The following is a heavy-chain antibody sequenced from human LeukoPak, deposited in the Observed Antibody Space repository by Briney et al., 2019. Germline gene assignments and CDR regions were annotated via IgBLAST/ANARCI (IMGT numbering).Heavy chain of an antibody. CDR1: GFIFSNYG. J-gene: IGHJ5*02. V-gene: IGHV3-30*02. CDR3: AKGQLGIQSSKWFDP. D-gene: IGHD7-27*01. CDR2: IRYDGSDK. Sequence: GGSLRLSCAASGFIFSNYGMHWVRQAPGKGLEWVAFIRYDGSDKYYADSVKGRFTISRDNSKNTLFLQMDNLRPDDRAVYYCAKGQLGIQSSKWFDPWGQGTLVTVSS.